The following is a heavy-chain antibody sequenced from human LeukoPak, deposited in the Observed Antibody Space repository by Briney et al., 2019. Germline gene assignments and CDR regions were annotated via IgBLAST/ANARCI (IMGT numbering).Heavy chain of an antibody. CDR3: ARGTGNYYGY. V-gene: IGHV3-30*04. CDR1: GFTFSSYD. D-gene: IGHD3/OR15-3a*01. J-gene: IGHJ4*02. CDR2: KSSDGSNK. Sequence: GVLRLSCATSGFTFSSYDMHWVRQAPGKGLEWVAVKSSDGSNKYHADSVKGRFTISRDNSNNTLYLQMSSLRAEDTAVYYCARGTGNYYGYWGQGTLVTVSS.